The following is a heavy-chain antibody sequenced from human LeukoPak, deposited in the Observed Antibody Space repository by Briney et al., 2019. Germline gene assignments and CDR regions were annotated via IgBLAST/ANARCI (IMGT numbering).Heavy chain of an antibody. D-gene: IGHD6-19*01. CDR2: ISYDGSNK. CDR1: GSTFSSYG. Sequence: GGSLRLSCAASGSTFSSYGMHWVRQAPGKGLEWVAVISYDGSNKYYADSVKGRFTISRDNSKNTLYLQMNSLRAEDTAVYYCAKDHGQWLCDYWGQGTLVTVSS. J-gene: IGHJ4*02. V-gene: IGHV3-30*18. CDR3: AKDHGQWLCDY.